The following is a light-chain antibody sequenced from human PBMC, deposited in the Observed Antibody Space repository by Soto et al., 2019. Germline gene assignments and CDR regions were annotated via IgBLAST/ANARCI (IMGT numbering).Light chain of an antibody. CDR2: AAS. CDR3: QESFSPLYT. V-gene: IGKV1-39*01. CDR1: QTIHNY. Sequence: DIQLTQSPSSLSASVGDRFTITCRANQTIHNYLNWYQQTPGRAPKLLIYAASNLRGGVPSRFSGGGSGTDFTLTISSLQPEDFATYYCQESFSPLYTFGQGTTLDI. J-gene: IGKJ2*01.